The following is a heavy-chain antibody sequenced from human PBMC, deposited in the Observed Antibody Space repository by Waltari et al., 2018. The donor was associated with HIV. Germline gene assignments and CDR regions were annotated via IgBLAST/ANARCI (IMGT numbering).Heavy chain of an antibody. J-gene: IGHJ5*02. CDR2: IYHKGDT. CDR1: GGSISNAY. V-gene: IGHV4-59*07. Sequence: QVLLQEPGPRLVKISDTLSLTCSLSGGSISNAYWTWIRQPPGKALEWIGYIYHKGDTNYNPSFEGRVTISIDMSRNQFSLKLFSVTAADTAVYFCAKIAASWYSPGGLFDPWGQGSLVTVYS. D-gene: IGHD1-26*01. CDR3: AKIAASWYSPGGLFDP.